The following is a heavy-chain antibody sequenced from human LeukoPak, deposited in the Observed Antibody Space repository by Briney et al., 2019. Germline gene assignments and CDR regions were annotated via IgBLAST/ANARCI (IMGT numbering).Heavy chain of an antibody. J-gene: IGHJ5*02. V-gene: IGHV3-74*01. D-gene: IGHD5-24*01. Sequence: GGSLRLSCAASGFTFSAYWMHWVRQVPGKGLVWVSRINNDGTATFFADSVKGRFTISRDNAKNTLYLQMDSLRAEDTAMYYCASQMTQGRFDPWGQGTLVTVSS. CDR2: INNDGTAT. CDR1: GFTFSAYW. CDR3: ASQMTQGRFDP.